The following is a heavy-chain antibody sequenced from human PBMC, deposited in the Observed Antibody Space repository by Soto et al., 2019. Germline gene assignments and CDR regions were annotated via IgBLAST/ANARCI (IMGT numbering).Heavy chain of an antibody. Sequence: GGSLRLSCAASGFTFSSYGMHWVRQAPGKGLEWVAVIWYDGSNKYYADSVKGRFTISRDNSKNTLYLQMNSLRAEDTAVYYCARDTSYCSSTSCYHGMDVWGQGTTVTVS. J-gene: IGHJ6*02. D-gene: IGHD2-2*01. CDR2: IWYDGSNK. CDR3: ARDTSYCSSTSCYHGMDV. V-gene: IGHV3-33*01. CDR1: GFTFSSYG.